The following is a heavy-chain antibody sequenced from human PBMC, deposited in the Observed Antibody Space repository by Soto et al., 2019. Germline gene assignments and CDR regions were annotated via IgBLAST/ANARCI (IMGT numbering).Heavy chain of an antibody. CDR1: GYSFTSYW. Sequence: PGESLKISCKGSGYSFTSYWISWVRQMPGKGLEWMGRIDPSDSYTNYSPSFQGHVTISADKSISTAYLQWSSLKASDTTMYYCARESGYCSGGSCYYYYGMDVWGQGTTVTVSS. D-gene: IGHD2-15*01. CDR3: ARESGYCSGGSCYYYYGMDV. CDR2: IDPSDSYT. V-gene: IGHV5-10-1*01. J-gene: IGHJ6*02.